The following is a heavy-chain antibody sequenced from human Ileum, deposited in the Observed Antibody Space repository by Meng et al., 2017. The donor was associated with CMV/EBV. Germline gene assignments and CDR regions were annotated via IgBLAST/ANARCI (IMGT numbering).Heavy chain of an antibody. CDR1: GFNYREYG. CDR3: ARDFKWHIDY. Sequence: SCAATGFNYREYGMHWVRQAPGEGLEWVTFIHYNGNSIDYADSVKGRFTISRDNSKNTLYLQMNSLRPEDTAVYFCARDFKWHIDYWGQGMLVTVSS. D-gene: IGHD2-21*01. CDR2: IHYNGNSI. J-gene: IGHJ4*02. V-gene: IGHV3-30*02.